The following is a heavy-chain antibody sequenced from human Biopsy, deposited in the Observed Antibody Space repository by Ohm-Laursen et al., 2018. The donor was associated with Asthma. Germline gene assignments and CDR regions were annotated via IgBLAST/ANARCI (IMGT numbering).Heavy chain of an antibody. V-gene: IGHV3-23*01. J-gene: IGHJ6*02. CDR1: GFTFGNFW. CDR2: VSLNGENT. Sequence: SLRLSCAASGFTFGNFWMSWGRQAPGQGLEWVSSVSLNGENTYYTDSVKGRFTISRDNPENTLYLQMSSLGAEDTAIYYCAKDKVGAANSYQYGMDVWGQGTTVTVSS. CDR3: AKDKVGAANSYQYGMDV. D-gene: IGHD1-26*01.